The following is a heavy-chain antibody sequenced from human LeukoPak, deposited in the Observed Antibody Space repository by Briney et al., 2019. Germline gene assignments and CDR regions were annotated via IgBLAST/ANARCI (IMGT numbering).Heavy chain of an antibody. Sequence: PGGSLRLSCVASGFSFSSYWMAWVRQAPGKGPEWVASIKQDGSEKFYADSVKGRFTISKDNAQNSLYLRMNSLRGEDTAVYYCAREDHSKYEYWDQGTPVTVSS. CDR3: AREDHSKYEY. V-gene: IGHV3-7*01. CDR1: GFSFSSYW. J-gene: IGHJ4*02. D-gene: IGHD4-11*01. CDR2: IKQDGSEK.